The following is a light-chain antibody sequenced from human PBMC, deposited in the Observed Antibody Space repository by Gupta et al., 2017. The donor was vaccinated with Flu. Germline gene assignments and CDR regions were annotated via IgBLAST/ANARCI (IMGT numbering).Light chain of an antibody. CDR3: QQSYSTPRT. Sequence: DIQMTQSPSSLSASVGDRVTITCRASQSISSYLNWYQQKPGNAPELLIYAASSLQSGVPSRFSGSGSGTDFTLTISSLQPEDFATYYCQQSYSTPRTFGQGTKVEIK. CDR2: AAS. J-gene: IGKJ1*01. V-gene: IGKV1-39*01. CDR1: QSISSY.